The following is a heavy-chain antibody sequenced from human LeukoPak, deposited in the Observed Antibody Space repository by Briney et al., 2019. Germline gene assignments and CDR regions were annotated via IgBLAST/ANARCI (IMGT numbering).Heavy chain of an antibody. D-gene: IGHD3-10*01. CDR1: KFTFSTYG. J-gene: IGHJ4*02. Sequence: GGSLRLSCVGSKFTFSTYGMHWVRQAPGKGLEWVAFIRFDGSKKSYADSVKGRFTISGDNAKNSLYLQMNSLRAEDTAVYYCARESNSGSYSPYWGQGTLVTVSS. V-gene: IGHV3-30*02. CDR2: IRFDGSKK. CDR3: ARESNSGSYSPY.